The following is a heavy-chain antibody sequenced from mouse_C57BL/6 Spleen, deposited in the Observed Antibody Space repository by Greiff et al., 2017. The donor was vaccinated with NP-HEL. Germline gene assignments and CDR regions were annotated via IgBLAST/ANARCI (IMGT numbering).Heavy chain of an antibody. CDR3: ARHEMAPAPFAY. J-gene: IGHJ3*01. V-gene: IGHV5-6*01. D-gene: IGHD2-3*01. CDR1: GFTFSSYG. CDR2: ISSGGSYT. Sequence: EVKLVESGGDLVKPGGSLKLSCAASGFTFSSYGMSWVRQTPDKRLEWVATISSGGSYTYYPDSVKGRFTISRDNAKNTLYLQMSSLKSEDTAMYYCARHEMAPAPFAYWGQGTLVTVSA.